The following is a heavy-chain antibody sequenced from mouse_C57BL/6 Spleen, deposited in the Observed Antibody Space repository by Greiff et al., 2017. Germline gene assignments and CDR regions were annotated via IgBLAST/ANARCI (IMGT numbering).Heavy chain of an antibody. V-gene: IGHV1-85*01. CDR3: ARRALPPPYYAMDY. J-gene: IGHJ4*01. Sequence: VQLQESGPELVKPGASVKLSCKASGYTFTSYDINWVKQRPGQGLEWIGWIYPRDGSTKYNEKFKGKATLTVDTSSSTAYMELHSLTSEDSAVYFCARRALPPPYYAMDYWGQGTSVTVSS. D-gene: IGHD5-1*01. CDR2: IYPRDGST. CDR1: GYTFTSYD.